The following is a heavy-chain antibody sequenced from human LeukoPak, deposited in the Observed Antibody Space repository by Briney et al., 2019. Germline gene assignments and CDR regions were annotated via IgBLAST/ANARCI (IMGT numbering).Heavy chain of an antibody. CDR3: ASGHNYYDSGWFDP. V-gene: IGHV4-59*01. D-gene: IGHD3-22*01. J-gene: IGHJ5*02. Sequence: SETLSLTCTVSGGSITSYYWNWIRQSPGKGLEWIGYIYYSGTTNYNPSLKSRVTISVDTSKNQFSLKLSSVTAADTAVYYCASGHNYYDSGWFDPWGQGTLVTVSS. CDR2: IYYSGTT. CDR1: GGSITSYY.